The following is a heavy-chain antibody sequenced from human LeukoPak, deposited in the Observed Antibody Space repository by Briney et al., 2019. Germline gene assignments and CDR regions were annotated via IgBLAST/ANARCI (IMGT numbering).Heavy chain of an antibody. Sequence: GGSLRLSCAASGFTFSSYAMHWVRQAPGKGLEYVSAISSNGGSTYYANSVKGRFTISRDNSKNTLYLQMGSLRAEDMAVYYCARGLMRLGELSLSPTPAFYSRGQGALVTVSS. J-gene: IGHJ4*02. CDR1: GFTFSSYA. CDR2: ISSNGGST. D-gene: IGHD3-16*02. V-gene: IGHV3-64*01. CDR3: ARGLMRLGELSLSPTPAFYS.